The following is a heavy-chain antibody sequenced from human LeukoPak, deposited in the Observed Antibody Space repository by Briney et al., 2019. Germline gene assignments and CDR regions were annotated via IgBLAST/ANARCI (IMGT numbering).Heavy chain of an antibody. CDR2: INPNNGGT. CDR3: ARVDGGEWYYFDY. D-gene: IGHD2-8*02. CDR1: GYTFTAYY. V-gene: IGHV1-2*02. J-gene: IGHJ4*02. Sequence: ASVKVSCKASGYTFTAYYMHWVRQAPGQGLEWMGWINPNNGGTNYAQKFQDRVTMTLDTSISTGYMELSRLRSDDTAIYFCARVDGGEWYYFDYWGQGTLVTVFS.